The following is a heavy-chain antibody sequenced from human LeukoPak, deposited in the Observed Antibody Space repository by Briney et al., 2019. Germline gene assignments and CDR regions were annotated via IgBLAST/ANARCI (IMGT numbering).Heavy chain of an antibody. CDR2: MNPNSGNT. D-gene: IGHD3-9*01. CDR3: ARGPYYDILTGYLPDY. J-gene: IGHJ4*02. CDR1: GYTFTSYD. Sequence: ASVKVSCKASGYTFTSYDINWVRQATGQGLEWMGWMNPNSGNTGYAQKFQGRVTMTRNTSISTAYMELSSLRSEDTAVYYCARGPYYDILTGYLPDYWGQGTLVTVSS. V-gene: IGHV1-8*01.